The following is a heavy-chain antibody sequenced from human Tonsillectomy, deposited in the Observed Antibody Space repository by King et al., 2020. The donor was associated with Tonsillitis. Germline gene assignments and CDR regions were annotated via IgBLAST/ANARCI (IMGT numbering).Heavy chain of an antibody. CDR1: GFTVSSNY. D-gene: IGHD2-2*01. J-gene: IGHJ4*02. Sequence: DVQLVESGGGLIQPGGSLRLSCAASGFTVSSNYMSWVRQAPGKGLEWGSVIYSGGSTYYADSVKGRFTISRDNSKNTLYLQMNSLRAEDTAVYYCARERSCSSTSCFGYFDYWGQGTLVTVSS. CDR2: IYSGGST. CDR3: ARERSCSSTSCFGYFDY. V-gene: IGHV3-53*01.